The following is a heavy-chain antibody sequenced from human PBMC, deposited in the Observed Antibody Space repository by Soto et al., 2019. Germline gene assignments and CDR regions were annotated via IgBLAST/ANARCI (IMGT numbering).Heavy chain of an antibody. Sequence: EVQLVESGGGLVQPGGSLRLSCAASGFTFSSYWMHWVRQAPGKGLVWVSRINSDGSSTSYADSVKGRFTISRDNAKNTLYLQMNRLRAEDTAVYYCASSGVLWFGELSSIDYWGQGTLVTVSS. J-gene: IGHJ4*02. CDR3: ASSGVLWFGELSSIDY. V-gene: IGHV3-74*01. D-gene: IGHD3-10*01. CDR1: GFTFSSYW. CDR2: INSDGSST.